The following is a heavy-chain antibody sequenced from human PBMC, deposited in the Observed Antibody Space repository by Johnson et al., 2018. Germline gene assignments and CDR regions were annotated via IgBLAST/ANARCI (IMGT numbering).Heavy chain of an antibody. CDR3: ARMYNWNAGDAFDI. Sequence: QVQLVESGGGLVKPGGSLRLSCAASGFTFSGYYMSWIRQAPGKGLEWVSYIRRSGSTIYYAASLQGRFTISRDKAKNSLYLQMNSLRSEDTAVYYCARMYNWNAGDAFDIWGQGTMVTVSS. CDR1: GFTFSGYY. CDR2: IRRSGSTI. V-gene: IGHV3-11*01. J-gene: IGHJ3*02. D-gene: IGHD1-1*01.